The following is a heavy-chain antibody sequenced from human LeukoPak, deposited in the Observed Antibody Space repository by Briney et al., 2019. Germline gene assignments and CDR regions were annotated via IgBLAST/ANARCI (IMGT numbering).Heavy chain of an antibody. J-gene: IGHJ5*02. CDR3: ARDTYYYDSSGYNPHWFDP. Sequence: SETLSLTCAVSGGSISSKNWWSWVRQPPGKGLEWIGEIYHSGSTNYNPSLKSRVSISVDKPKNQFSLKLSSVTAADTAVYYCARDTYYYDSSGYNPHWFDPWGQGTLVTVSS. CDR2: IYHSGST. D-gene: IGHD3-22*01. V-gene: IGHV4-4*02. CDR1: GGSISSKNW.